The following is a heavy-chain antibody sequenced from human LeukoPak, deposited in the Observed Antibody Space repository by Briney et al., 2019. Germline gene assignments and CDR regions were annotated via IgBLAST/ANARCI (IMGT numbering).Heavy chain of an antibody. CDR3: ARTLLPAASGAFDI. Sequence: SETLSLTCTVSGGSISSYYWSWIRRPPGKGLEWIAYIYYSGSTTYNPSLQSRVTMSVDTSNNQFSLKLSSVTAADTAVYYCARTLLPAASGAFDIWGQGTMVTVSS. CDR2: IYYSGST. V-gene: IGHV4-59*12. D-gene: IGHD2-2*01. J-gene: IGHJ3*02. CDR1: GGSISSYY.